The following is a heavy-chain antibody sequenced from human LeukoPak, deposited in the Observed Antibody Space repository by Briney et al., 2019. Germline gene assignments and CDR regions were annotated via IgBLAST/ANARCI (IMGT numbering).Heavy chain of an antibody. CDR2: IWYDGSNK. V-gene: IGHV3-33*06. CDR1: GFTFSSYG. J-gene: IGHJ4*02. D-gene: IGHD5-24*01. Sequence: GRSLRLSCAASGFTFSSYGMHWVRQAPGKGLEWVAVIWYDGSNKYYADSVKGRFTISRDNSKNTLYLQMSSLRAEDTAVYYCAEDRDGYNFAAFDYWGQGTLVTVSS. CDR3: AEDRDGYNFAAFDY.